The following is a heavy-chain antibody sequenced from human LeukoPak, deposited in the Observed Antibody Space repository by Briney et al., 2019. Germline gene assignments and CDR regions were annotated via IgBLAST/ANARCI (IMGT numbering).Heavy chain of an antibody. CDR3: ARRGYSGYDSPLGY. CDR1: GYSFTSYW. Sequence: GESLKISCGGSGYSFTSYWIAWVRQIPGKGLEWMGIIYPGDSDTRYSPSFQGQVTISADKSSSTAYVQWSALKSSDTAMYYCARRGYSGYDSPLGYWGQGTLVTVSS. D-gene: IGHD5-12*01. V-gene: IGHV5-51*01. CDR2: IYPGDSDT. J-gene: IGHJ4*02.